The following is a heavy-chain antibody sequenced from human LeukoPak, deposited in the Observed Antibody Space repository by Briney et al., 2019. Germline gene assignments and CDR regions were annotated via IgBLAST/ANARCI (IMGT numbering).Heavy chain of an antibody. V-gene: IGHV3-53*01. CDR1: GFTVSSSY. CDR2: IYSGGST. J-gene: IGHJ4*02. CDR3: ARVDNSGEGYFDC. D-gene: IGHD2-2*03. Sequence: GGSLRLSCAASGFTVSSSYMGWVRQAPGKGLEWISVIYSGGSTYYADSVNGRFRISRDNSKNTVYLQMNILRAEDTAMYYCARVDNSGEGYFDCWGQGTLVTVSS.